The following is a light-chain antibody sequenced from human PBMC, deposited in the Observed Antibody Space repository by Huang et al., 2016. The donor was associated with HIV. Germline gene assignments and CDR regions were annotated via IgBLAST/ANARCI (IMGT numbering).Light chain of an antibody. J-gene: IGKJ5*01. CDR3: QQSYSSIT. CDR1: QRISSY. Sequence: DIQMTQSPSSLSASVGARVTIIFRASQRISSYLNWYQHKAGKAPKLLIYATSSLHSGFPSRFSGSGSGTDFTLTISGLQPEDFATYYCQQSYSSITFGQGTRLEMK. CDR2: ATS. V-gene: IGKV1-39*01.